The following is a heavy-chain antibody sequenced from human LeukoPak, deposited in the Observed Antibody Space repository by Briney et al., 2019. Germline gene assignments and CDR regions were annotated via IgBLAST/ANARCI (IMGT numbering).Heavy chain of an antibody. D-gene: IGHD3-22*01. CDR2: INPNSGGT. CDR3: ATDMNPAPRYYYERAFDI. Sequence: ASVKVSCKASGYTFTGYYMHWVRQAPGQGLEWMGWINPNSGGTNYAQKFQGRVTMTRDTSISTAYMELSRLRSEDTAVYYCATDMNPAPRYYYERAFDIWGQGTMVTVSS. CDR1: GYTFTGYY. V-gene: IGHV1-2*02. J-gene: IGHJ3*02.